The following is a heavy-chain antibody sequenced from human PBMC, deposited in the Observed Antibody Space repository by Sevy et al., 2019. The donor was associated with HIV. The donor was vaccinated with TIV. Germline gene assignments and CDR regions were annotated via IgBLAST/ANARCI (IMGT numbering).Heavy chain of an antibody. V-gene: IGHV4-59*01. J-gene: IGHJ6*03. CDR3: ARALLGYYYMDV. Sequence: SETLSLTCTVSGGSISSYYWSWIRQPPGKGLEWIGYIYYSGSTNYNPSLKSRVTISVDTSKNQFSLKLGSVTAADTAVYYCARALLGYYYMDVWGKGTTVTVSS. CDR2: IYYSGST. CDR1: GGSISSYY. D-gene: IGHD3-10*01.